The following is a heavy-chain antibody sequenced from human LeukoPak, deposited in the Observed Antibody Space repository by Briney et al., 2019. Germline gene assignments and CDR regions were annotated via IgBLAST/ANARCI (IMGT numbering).Heavy chain of an antibody. CDR3: ARGSIYCGGDCYST. D-gene: IGHD2-21*02. CDR1: GGSISSYY. V-gene: IGHV4-59*01. Sequence: NTSETLSLTCTVSGGSISSYYWSWIRQPPGKGLEWIGYIYYSGSTNYNPSLKSRVTISVDTSKNQFSLKLSSVTAADTAVYYCARGSIYCGGDCYSTWGQGTLVTVSS. CDR2: IYYSGST. J-gene: IGHJ5*02.